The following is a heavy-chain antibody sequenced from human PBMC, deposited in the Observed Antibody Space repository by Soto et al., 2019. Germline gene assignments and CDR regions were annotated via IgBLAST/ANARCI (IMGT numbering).Heavy chain of an antibody. Sequence: QVQLQESGPGLVKPSETLSLTCTVSGGSISSYYWSWIRQPPGKGLEWIGYIYYSGSTNYNPSLESRVTISVDTSKNQFSLKLSSVTAAETAVYYCARGKYGDYYYYYYMDVWGKGTTVTVSS. V-gene: IGHV4-59*01. D-gene: IGHD4-17*01. CDR2: IYYSGST. CDR1: GGSISSYY. J-gene: IGHJ6*03. CDR3: ARGKYGDYYYYYYMDV.